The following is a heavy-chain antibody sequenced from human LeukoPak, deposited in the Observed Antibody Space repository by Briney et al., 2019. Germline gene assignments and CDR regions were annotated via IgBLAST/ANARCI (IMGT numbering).Heavy chain of an antibody. CDR2: INKDGSEK. V-gene: IGHV3-7*01. D-gene: IGHD3-16*01. J-gene: IGHJ4*02. CDR1: GMNNYW. CDR3: ATDLNWVSH. Sequence: GGSLRLSCIGSGMNNYWMTWVRQAPGKGLQSLANINKDGSEKYYLDSVKGRITISRDNMKNSVFLEINSLRVEDTGIYYCATDLNWVSHWGQGTLVTVSS.